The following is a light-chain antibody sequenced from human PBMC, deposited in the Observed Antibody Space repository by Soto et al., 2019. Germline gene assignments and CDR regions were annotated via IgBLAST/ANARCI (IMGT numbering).Light chain of an antibody. CDR1: SSDVGVYNY. CDR3: CSYAGAYRYV. CDR2: DVS. J-gene: IGLJ1*01. Sequence: QSALTQPRSVSGSPGQSVTISCTGTSSDVGVYNYVSWYQQYPGKAPKIMIYDVSKRPSGVPDRFSGSKSDNTASLTISGLQAEDEADYYCCSYAGAYRYVFGSGTKVTVL. V-gene: IGLV2-11*01.